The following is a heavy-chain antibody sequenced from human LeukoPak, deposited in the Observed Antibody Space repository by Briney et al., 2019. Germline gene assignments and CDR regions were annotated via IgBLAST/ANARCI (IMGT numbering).Heavy chain of an antibody. Sequence: SETLSLTCTVSGGSISSYYWSWIRQPPGKGLEWIGYIYYSGSTNYNPSLKSRVTISVDTSKNQFSLKLSSVTAADTAVYYCARLRCSGGSCGIDNWGQGTMVTVSS. CDR3: ARLRCSGGSCGIDN. D-gene: IGHD2-15*01. CDR2: IYYSGST. J-gene: IGHJ4*02. V-gene: IGHV4-59*08. CDR1: GGSISSYY.